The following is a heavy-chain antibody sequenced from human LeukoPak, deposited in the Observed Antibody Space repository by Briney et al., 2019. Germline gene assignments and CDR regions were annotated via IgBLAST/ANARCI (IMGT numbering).Heavy chain of an antibody. CDR3: AKTYYDILTGYRPFDY. V-gene: IGHV4-31*03. CDR2: IYYSGST. Sequence: SETLSLTCTVSGVSINSGGYYWSWIRQHPGKGLEWIGYIYYSGSTYYNPSLKSRVTISVDTSKNQFSLKLSSVTAADTAVYYCAKTYYDILTGYRPFDYWGQGTLVTVSS. D-gene: IGHD3-9*01. CDR1: GVSINSGGYY. J-gene: IGHJ4*02.